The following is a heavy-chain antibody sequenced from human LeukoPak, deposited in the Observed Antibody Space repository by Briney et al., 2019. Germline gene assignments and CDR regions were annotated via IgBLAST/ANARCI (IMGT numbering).Heavy chain of an antibody. CDR2: IYHSENT. V-gene: IGHV4-31*03. CDR1: GGSISSSSYY. Sequence: PSETLSLTCTVSGGSISSSSYYWSWIRQHPGKGLEWIGYIYHSENTNYNPSLKSRVTMSVDTSKNQFSLKLSSVTAADTAVYYCARVYSPRTVAGTGFDNWGQGTLVTVSS. D-gene: IGHD6-19*01. CDR3: ARVYSPRTVAGTGFDN. J-gene: IGHJ4*02.